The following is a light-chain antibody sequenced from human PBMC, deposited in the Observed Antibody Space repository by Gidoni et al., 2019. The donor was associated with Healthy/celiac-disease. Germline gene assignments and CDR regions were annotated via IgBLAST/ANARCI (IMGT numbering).Light chain of an antibody. CDR3: QQYEDLPLT. Sequence: IQMTQSPTSLSASVGDRVTITCQASQDISKHLNRYQQKPGKPPQLLIYNAAALGSGVPSRFCGSGSGTDYTLTISSLQTEDFATYYCQQYEDLPLTFGGGTKVDFK. CDR2: NAA. CDR1: QDISKH. V-gene: IGKV1-33*01. J-gene: IGKJ4*01.